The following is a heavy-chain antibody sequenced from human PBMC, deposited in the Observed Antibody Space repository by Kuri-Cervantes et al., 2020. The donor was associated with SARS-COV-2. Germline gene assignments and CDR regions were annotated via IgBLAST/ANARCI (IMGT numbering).Heavy chain of an antibody. J-gene: IGHJ6*03. CDR3: AKDTTLTGDYYYMDV. D-gene: IGHD7-27*01. CDR2: IRYDGSNK. V-gene: IGHV3-30*02. Sequence: SCKASGYTFTGYYMHWVRQAPGKGLEWVAFIRYDGSNKYYADSVKGRFTISRDNSKNTLYLQMNSLRAEDTAVYYCAKDTTLTGDYYYMDVWGKGTTVTVSS. CDR1: GYTFTGYY.